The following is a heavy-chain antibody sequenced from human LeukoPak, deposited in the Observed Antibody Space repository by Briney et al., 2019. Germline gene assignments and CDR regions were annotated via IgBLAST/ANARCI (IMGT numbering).Heavy chain of an antibody. CDR1: GGTFSSYA. V-gene: IGHV1-69*04. J-gene: IGHJ4*02. CDR2: IVPILGIA. D-gene: IGHD3-22*01. CDR3: ARDSNIANYYDSSGYCDY. Sequence: SVKVSCKASGGTFSSYAISWVRQAPGQGLEWMGRIVPILGIANYAQKFQGRVTITADKSTSAAYMELSSLRSEDTAVYYCARDSNIANYYDSSGYCDYWGQGTLVTVSS.